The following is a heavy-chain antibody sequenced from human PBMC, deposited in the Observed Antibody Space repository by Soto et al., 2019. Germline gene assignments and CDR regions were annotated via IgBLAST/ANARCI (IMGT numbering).Heavy chain of an antibody. CDR2: IYYSGTT. Sequence: SETLSLTCTVSGGSISSGGYYWTWIRQHPGKGLEWIGYIYYSGTTYYNPSLKSRVTMSVDTSKNQFSLKLSSVTAADTAVYYCAREPAGEFYFDFWGQGTLVTVS. CDR1: GGSISSGGYY. V-gene: IGHV4-31*03. J-gene: IGHJ4*02. D-gene: IGHD3-10*01. CDR3: AREPAGEFYFDF.